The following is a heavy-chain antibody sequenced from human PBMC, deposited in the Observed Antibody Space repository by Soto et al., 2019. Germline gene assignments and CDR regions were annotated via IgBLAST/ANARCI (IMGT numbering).Heavy chain of an antibody. CDR1: GYPFTSYY. D-gene: IGHD2-15*01. J-gene: IGHJ5*02. Sequence: ASVKVSCKSSGYPFTSYYMHWVRQAPGQGLEWMGIINPSGGSTSYAQKFQGRVTMTRGTSTSTVYMELSSLRSEDTAVYYCARAVRRDEDLDPWGQGTLVTVSS. V-gene: IGHV1-46*03. CDR2: INPSGGST. CDR3: ARAVRRDEDLDP.